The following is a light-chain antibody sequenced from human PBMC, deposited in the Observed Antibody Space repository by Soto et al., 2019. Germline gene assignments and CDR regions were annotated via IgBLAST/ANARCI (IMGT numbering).Light chain of an antibody. CDR1: QSVSSSF. J-gene: IGKJ1*01. CDR2: GAS. V-gene: IGKV3-20*01. Sequence: EIVLTQSPGTLSLSPGERVTLSCRASQSVSSSFLAWYQQKPGQAPKLLIYGASSRATGIPDRFSGSGSGTDFTLTISRLEPEDFAVYYCQQYGGSPGTFGQGTKVDIK. CDR3: QQYGGSPGT.